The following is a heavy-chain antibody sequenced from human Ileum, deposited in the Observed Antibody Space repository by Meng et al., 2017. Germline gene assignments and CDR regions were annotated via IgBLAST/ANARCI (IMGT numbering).Heavy chain of an antibody. CDR2: IHHSGRT. D-gene: IGHD1-26*01. J-gene: IGHJ4*02. Sequence: QGQVNWWSAGLLKPSETLSLHCDVLGGSFTDYYWSWVRQSPGKGLEWIGQIHHSGRTNYKSSLERRVTISVDTSKSQFSLKLTSVTAADTAMYYCVRGPARETHDFDYWGQGALVTVSS. CDR1: GGSFTDYY. CDR3: VRGPARETHDFDY. V-gene: IGHV4-34*01.